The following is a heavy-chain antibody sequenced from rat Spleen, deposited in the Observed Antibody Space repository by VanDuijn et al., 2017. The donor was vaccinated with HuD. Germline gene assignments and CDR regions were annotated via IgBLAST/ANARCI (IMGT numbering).Heavy chain of an antibody. CDR3: ARHPDYSNYFDY. CDR2: ISTSGST. CDR1: GFTFSNYY. V-gene: IGHV5-25*01. Sequence: EVQLVESGGGLVQPGRSLKLSCAASGFTFSNYYMAWVRQAPKKGLEWVATISTSGSTYYRDSVKGRFTVSRDNAKSTLYLQMDSLRSEDTATYYCARHPDYSNYFDYWGQGVMVTVSS. D-gene: IGHD1-1*01. J-gene: IGHJ2*01.